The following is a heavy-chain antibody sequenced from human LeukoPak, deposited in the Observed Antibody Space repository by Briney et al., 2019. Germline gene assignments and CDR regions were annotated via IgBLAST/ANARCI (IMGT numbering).Heavy chain of an antibody. CDR2: ISRNGGNT. CDR1: GFTFSTFG. J-gene: IGHJ4*02. D-gene: IGHD3-10*01. CDR3: AANYYDSGSSPY. Sequence: GGSLRLSCAASGFTFSTFGMSWARQVPGKGLEWASSISRNGGNTYFADSVKGRFTISRDNSKNTLSLQMNSLRAADTAVYYCAANYYDSGSSPYWGQGILVTVSS. V-gene: IGHV3-23*01.